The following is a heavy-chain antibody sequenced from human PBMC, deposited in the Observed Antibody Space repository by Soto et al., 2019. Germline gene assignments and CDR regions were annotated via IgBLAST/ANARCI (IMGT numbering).Heavy chain of an antibody. CDR3: ARDRSGYSYRLGDY. CDR2: INWTGGST. J-gene: IGHJ4*02. D-gene: IGHD5-18*01. Sequence: PGGSLRLSCAASGFIVDAYGMTWVRQAPGKGLEWVSGINWTGGSTGYVASVKGRFSISRDNAKYSLYLQMNNVRAEDTALYYCARDRSGYSYRLGDYWGQGIPVIVSS. CDR1: GFIVDAYG. V-gene: IGHV3-20*04.